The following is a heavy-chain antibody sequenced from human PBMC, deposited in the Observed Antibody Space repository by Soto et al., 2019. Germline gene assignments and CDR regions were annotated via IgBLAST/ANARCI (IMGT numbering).Heavy chain of an antibody. D-gene: IGHD3-3*01. Sequence: SETLSLTCAVCGGSFSGYYWSWIRQPHGKGLEWIGEINHSGSTNYNPSLKSRVTISVDTSKNQFSLKLSSVTAADTAVYYCARGLSIFGVARPNYYYYYMDVWGKGTTVTVSS. V-gene: IGHV4-34*01. CDR1: GGSFSGYY. CDR2: INHSGST. J-gene: IGHJ6*03. CDR3: ARGLSIFGVARPNYYYYYMDV.